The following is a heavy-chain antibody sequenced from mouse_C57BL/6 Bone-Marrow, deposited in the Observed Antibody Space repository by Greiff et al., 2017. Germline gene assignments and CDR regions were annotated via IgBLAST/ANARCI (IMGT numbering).Heavy chain of an antibody. J-gene: IGHJ2*01. CDR2: IDPSDSYT. CDR3: AREDSNYLYYFDY. Sequence: QVQLQQPGAELVKPGASVKLSCKASGYTFTSYWMQWVKQRPGQGLEWIGEIDPSDSYTNYNQQFKGKATLTVDTSSSTAYMQLSSLTSEDSAVYYCAREDSNYLYYFDYWGQGTTLTVSS. V-gene: IGHV1-50*01. CDR1: GYTFTSYW. D-gene: IGHD2-5*01.